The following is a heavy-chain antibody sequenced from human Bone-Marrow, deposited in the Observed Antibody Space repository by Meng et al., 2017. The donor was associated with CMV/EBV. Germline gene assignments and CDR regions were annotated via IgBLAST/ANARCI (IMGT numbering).Heavy chain of an antibody. D-gene: IGHD3-3*01. CDR1: SDA. Sequence: SDAMHWVRQAPGQRLEWMGWINAGNGNTKYSQKFQGRVTITRDTSASTAYMELSSLRSEDTAVYYCARASEYYDFWSGYSLDNWFDPWGQGTLVTVSS. CDR3: ARASEYYDFWSGYSLDNWFDP. CDR2: INAGNGNT. V-gene: IGHV1-3*01. J-gene: IGHJ5*02.